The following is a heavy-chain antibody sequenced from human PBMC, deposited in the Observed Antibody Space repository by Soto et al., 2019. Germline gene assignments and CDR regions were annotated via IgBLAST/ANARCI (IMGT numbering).Heavy chain of an antibody. CDR1: GFTFSDYY. CDR3: ARVANHPYYDFWSGYFDY. V-gene: IGHV3-11*01. D-gene: IGHD3-3*01. Sequence: QVQLVESGGGLVKPGGSLRLSCAASGFTFSDYYMSWIRQAPGKGLEWVSYISSSGSTIYYADSVKGRFTISRDNAKNSLYLQMHSLRAEDTAVYYCARVANHPYYDFWSGYFDYWGQGTLVTVSS. CDR2: ISSSGSTI. J-gene: IGHJ4*02.